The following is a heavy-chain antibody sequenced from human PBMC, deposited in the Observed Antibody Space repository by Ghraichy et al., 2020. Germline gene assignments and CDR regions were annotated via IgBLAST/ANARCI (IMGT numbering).Heavy chain of an antibody. CDR2: INPNSGGT. V-gene: IGHV1-2*02. D-gene: IGHD4-17*01. Sequence: ASVKVSCKASGYTFTGYYMHWVRQAPGQGLEWMGWINPNSGGTNYAQKFQGRVTMTRDTSISTAYMELSRLRSDDTAVYYCARDSPSRYGDYYGMDVWGQGTTVTVSS. J-gene: IGHJ6*02. CDR3: ARDSPSRYGDYYGMDV. CDR1: GYTFTGYY.